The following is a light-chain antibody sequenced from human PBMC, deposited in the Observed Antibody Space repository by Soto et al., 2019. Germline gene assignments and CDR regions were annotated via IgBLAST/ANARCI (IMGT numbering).Light chain of an antibody. Sequence: EIVMTQSPATLSVSPGEKGTLSCRASQSVSINLAWYQQKPGQAPRLLIYGASTRATGIPARFSGSGSGTEFTLTISSLQSEDFPVYYCQQYNNWPFTFGPGTKVDIK. V-gene: IGKV3-15*01. CDR3: QQYNNWPFT. J-gene: IGKJ3*01. CDR1: QSVSIN. CDR2: GAS.